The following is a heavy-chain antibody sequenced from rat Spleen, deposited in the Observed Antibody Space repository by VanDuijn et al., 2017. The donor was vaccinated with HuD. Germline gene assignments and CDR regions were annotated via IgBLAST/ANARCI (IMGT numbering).Heavy chain of an antibody. V-gene: IGHV5-29*01. CDR3: AREWGAGFDY. CDR1: GFTFSDYY. J-gene: IGHJ2*01. D-gene: IGHD1-2*01. CDR2: ISYDGSST. Sequence: EVQLVESDGGLVQPGRSLKLSCAASGFTFSDYYMAWVRQAPTKGLEWVATISYDGSSTYYRDSVKGRFTISRDNAKSTLYLQMDSLQTEDTATYYCAREWGAGFDYWGQGVMVTVSS.